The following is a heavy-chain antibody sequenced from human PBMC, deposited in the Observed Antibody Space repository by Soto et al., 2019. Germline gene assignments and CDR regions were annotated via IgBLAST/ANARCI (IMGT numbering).Heavy chain of an antibody. Sequence: QVQLQESGPGLVKPSETLSLTCSVSGDSISSYYWSWIRQPPGKGLEWIGYIYYTGSTNYNPSLKSPVTISLDTSKNQFSLKLSSVTAADTAVYYCARLSYGDYNYYYYGMDVWGQGTTVTVSS. J-gene: IGHJ6*02. CDR2: IYYTGST. D-gene: IGHD4-17*01. V-gene: IGHV4-59*01. CDR3: ARLSYGDYNYYYYGMDV. CDR1: GDSISSYY.